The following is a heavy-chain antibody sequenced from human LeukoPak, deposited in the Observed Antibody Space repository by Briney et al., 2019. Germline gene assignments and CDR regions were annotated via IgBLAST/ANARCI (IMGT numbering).Heavy chain of an antibody. CDR2: IYTSGST. J-gene: IGHJ4*02. Sequence: SETLSLTCTVSGGSIGSYYWSWIRPPAKKVLEWIGRIYTSGSTNYSHSPKSRVTMSVDTSKNRFSLNLSSVTAADTAVYYCARGSYYGDHDYWGQGTLVTVSS. CDR1: GGSIGSYY. V-gene: IGHV4-4*07. CDR3: ARGSYYGDHDY. D-gene: IGHD4-17*01.